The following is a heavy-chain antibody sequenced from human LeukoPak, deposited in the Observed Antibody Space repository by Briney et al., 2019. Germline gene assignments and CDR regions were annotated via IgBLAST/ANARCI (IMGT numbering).Heavy chain of an antibody. Sequence: PGGSLRLSCIVSGFTVSSTLMDWVRQAPGKGLEWVSVIYDDGGTVYADSVKGRFTISRDNSKNTLYLQMNSLRAEDTAVYYCAREKPLTTVTKSYYYGMDVWGQGTTVTVSS. V-gene: IGHV3-66*01. D-gene: IGHD4-17*01. CDR1: GFTVSSTL. CDR2: IYDDGGT. J-gene: IGHJ6*02. CDR3: AREKPLTTVTKSYYYGMDV.